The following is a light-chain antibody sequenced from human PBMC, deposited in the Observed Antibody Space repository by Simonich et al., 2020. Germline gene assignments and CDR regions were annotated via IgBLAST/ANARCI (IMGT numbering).Light chain of an antibody. Sequence: QSALTQPRSVSGSPGQSVTISCTGTSSDVGGYNYVSWYQQHPGKAPKLMIYDVIKRPSGGPDRFSGSKSGNTASLTISGLQAEDEADYYCCSYAGSYTFVFGGGTKLTVL. CDR1: SSDVGGYNY. CDR3: CSYAGSYTFV. CDR2: DVI. V-gene: IGLV2-11*01. J-gene: IGLJ3*02.